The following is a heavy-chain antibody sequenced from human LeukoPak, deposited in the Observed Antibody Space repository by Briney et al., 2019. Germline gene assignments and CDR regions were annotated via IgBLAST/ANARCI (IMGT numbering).Heavy chain of an antibody. CDR1: GFTFSSDA. CDR3: AKDPPAWTMIVVDDY. J-gene: IGHJ4*02. V-gene: IGHV3-23*01. CDR2: ISGSVGST. Sequence: GGSLRLSCAASGFTFSSDAMSWVRQAPGNGLEWGSAISGSVGSTYYADSVKGRFTISRDNSKNTLYLHMNSLRAEDTAVYYCAKDPPAWTMIVVDDYWGQGTLVTVSS. D-gene: IGHD3-22*01.